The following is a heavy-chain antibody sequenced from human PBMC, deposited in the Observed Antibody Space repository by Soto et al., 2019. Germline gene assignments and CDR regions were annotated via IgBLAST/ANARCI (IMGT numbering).Heavy chain of an antibody. CDR3: ATDRGSYYKYGY. J-gene: IGHJ4*02. CDR2: FDPEDGET. D-gene: IGHD3-10*01. CDR1: GYTLTELS. V-gene: IGHV1-24*01. Sequence: ASVKVSCKVSGYTLTELSMHWVRQAPGKGLEWMGGFDPEDGETIYAQKFQGRVTMTEDTSTDTAYMELSSLRFEDTAVYFCATDRGSYYKYGYWGQGTLVTVPQ.